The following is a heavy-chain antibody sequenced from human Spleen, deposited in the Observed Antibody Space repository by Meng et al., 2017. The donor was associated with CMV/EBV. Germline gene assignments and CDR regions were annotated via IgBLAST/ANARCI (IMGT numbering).Heavy chain of an antibody. CDR3: ASDSRQWDAFDI. D-gene: IGHD6-19*01. CDR1: GFTFSPTG. V-gene: IGHV3-21*01. Sequence: GESLKISCTASGFTFSPTGMTWVRQAPGKGLEWVSTISSTYELKYSDSVKGRFTISRENDKNSLYLQMNSLSAEDTAVYYCASDSRQWDAFDIWGQGTMVTVSS. J-gene: IGHJ3*02. CDR2: ISSTYELK.